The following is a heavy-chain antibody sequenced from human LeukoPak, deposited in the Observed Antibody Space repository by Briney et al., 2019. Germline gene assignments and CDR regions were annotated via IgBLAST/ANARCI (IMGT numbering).Heavy chain of an antibody. V-gene: IGHV3-30-3*01. Sequence: PGGSLRLSCAASGFXFSSYAIHWVRQAPGKGLEWVAVISYDGSNKYYADSVKGRFTISRDNSKNTLYLQMNSLRAEDTAVYYCARDDYCSGGSCYSPGAYYYDSSGYYEPDYWGQGTLVTVSS. CDR3: ARDDYCSGGSCYSPGAYYYDSSGYYEPDY. D-gene: IGHD3-22*01. J-gene: IGHJ4*02. CDR1: GFXFSSYA. CDR2: ISYDGSNK.